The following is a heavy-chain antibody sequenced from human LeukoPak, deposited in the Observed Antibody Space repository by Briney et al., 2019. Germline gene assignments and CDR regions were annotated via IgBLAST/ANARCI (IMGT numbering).Heavy chain of an antibody. V-gene: IGHV1-2*02. D-gene: IGHD2-15*01. CDR1: GYTFTGYY. CDR2: INPNSGGT. J-gene: IGHJ5*02. Sequence: ASVKVSCKASGYTFTGYYMHWVRQAPGQGLEWMGWINPNSGGTNYAQKFQGRVTMTRDTSISTAYMELSRLRSDDTGVYYCARGPQFCSGGSCYPNWFDPWGQGTLVTVSS. CDR3: ARGPQFCSGGSCYPNWFDP.